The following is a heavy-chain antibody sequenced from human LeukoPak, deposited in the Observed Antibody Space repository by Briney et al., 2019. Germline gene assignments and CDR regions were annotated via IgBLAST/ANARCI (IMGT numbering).Heavy chain of an antibody. Sequence: ASVKVSCKASGGTFSSYAISWVRQAPGQGLEWMGGIIPIFGTANYAQKFQGRVTITTDESTSTAYMELRSLRSDDTAVYYCARDLRKNGSGSGLGIWGQGTMVTVSS. CDR2: IIPIFGTA. V-gene: IGHV1-69*05. CDR3: ARDLRKNGSGSGLGI. D-gene: IGHD3-10*01. CDR1: GGTFSSYA. J-gene: IGHJ3*02.